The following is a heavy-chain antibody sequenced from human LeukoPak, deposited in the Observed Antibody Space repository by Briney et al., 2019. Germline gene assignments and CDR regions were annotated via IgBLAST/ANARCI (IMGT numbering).Heavy chain of an antibody. CDR3: ARDKHCSSTSCYLSVARNWFDP. Sequence: ASVKVSCKASGYTFTSYGISWVRQAPGQGLEWMGWISAYNGNTNYAQKLQGRVTMTTDTSTSTAYMELRSLRSDDTAVYYCARDKHCSSTSCYLSVARNWFDPSGQGTLVTVSS. J-gene: IGHJ5*02. CDR2: ISAYNGNT. V-gene: IGHV1-18*01. D-gene: IGHD2-2*01. CDR1: GYTFTSYG.